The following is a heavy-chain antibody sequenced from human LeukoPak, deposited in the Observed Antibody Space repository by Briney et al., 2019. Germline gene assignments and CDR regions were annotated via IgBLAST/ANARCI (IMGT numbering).Heavy chain of an antibody. D-gene: IGHD3-9*01. CDR2: MNPNSGNT. V-gene: IGHV1-8*01. J-gene: IGHJ5*02. CDR3: ARGNTISRSFDP. Sequence: GASVKVSCKASGFTFTSYDINWVRQATGQGLEWMGWMNPNSGNTGYAQKFQGRVTMTRNTSISTAYMELSSLRSEDTAVYYCARGNTISRSFDPWGQGTLVTVSS. CDR1: GFTFTSYD.